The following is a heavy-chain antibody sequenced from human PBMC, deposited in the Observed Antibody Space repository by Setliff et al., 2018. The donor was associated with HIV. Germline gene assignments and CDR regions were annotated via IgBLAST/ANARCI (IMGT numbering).Heavy chain of an antibody. Sequence: SETLSLTCTVSGGSISNYYWSWFRQPPGKGLEWIGYIYTSGSTNYNPSLKSRVTISVDTSKNQFSLKLSSVTAADTAVYYCARTFGDLKHSNYYYTIDVWGQGTTVTVSS. CDR2: IYTSGST. CDR1: GGSISNYY. V-gene: IGHV4-4*09. CDR3: ARTFGDLKHSNYYYTIDV. D-gene: IGHD3-10*01. J-gene: IGHJ6*02.